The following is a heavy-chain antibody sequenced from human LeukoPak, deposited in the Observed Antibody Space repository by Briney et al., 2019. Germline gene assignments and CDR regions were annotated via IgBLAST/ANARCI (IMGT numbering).Heavy chain of an antibody. D-gene: IGHD6-19*01. Sequence: GGSLRLSCAASGFTFSSYAMHWVRQAPGKGLEWVAVISYDGSNKYYADSVKGRFTISRDNSKNTLYLQMNSLRAEDTAVYYCARDMVAGGPDYWGQGTLVTVSS. CDR3: ARDMVAGGPDY. CDR1: GFTFSSYA. J-gene: IGHJ4*02. CDR2: ISYDGSNK. V-gene: IGHV3-30*04.